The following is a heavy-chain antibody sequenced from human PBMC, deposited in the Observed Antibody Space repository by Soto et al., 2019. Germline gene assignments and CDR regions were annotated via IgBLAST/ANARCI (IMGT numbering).Heavy chain of an antibody. CDR3: ARHDWNGMDV. CDR2: IDPSDSYT. D-gene: IGHD3-3*01. CDR1: GYSFTSYW. Sequence: LKISCKGSGYSFTSYWISWVRQMPGKGLEWMGRIDPSDSYTNYSPSFQGHVTISADKSTSTAYLQWSSLKAPDTAMYYCARHDWNGMDVWGQGTTVTVSS. J-gene: IGHJ6*02. V-gene: IGHV5-10-1*01.